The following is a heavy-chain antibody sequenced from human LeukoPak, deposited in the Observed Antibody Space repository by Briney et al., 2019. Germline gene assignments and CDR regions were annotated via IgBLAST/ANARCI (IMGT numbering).Heavy chain of an antibody. CDR2: FDPEDGET. Sequence: GASVKVSCKVSGYTLTELSMHWVRQAPGEGLEWMGGFDPEDGETIYAQKFQGRVTMTEDTSTDAAYMELSSLRSEDTAVYYCAKSRLASGSYFRYAFDIWGQGTMVTVSS. CDR3: AKSRLASGSYFRYAFDI. J-gene: IGHJ3*02. D-gene: IGHD1-26*01. V-gene: IGHV1-24*01. CDR1: GYTLTELS.